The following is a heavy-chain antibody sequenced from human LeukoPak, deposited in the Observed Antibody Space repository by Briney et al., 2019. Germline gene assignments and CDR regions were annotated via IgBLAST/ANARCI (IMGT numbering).Heavy chain of an antibody. Sequence: ASVKVSCKASGYTFTSYDINWVRQATGKGLEWMGWTNPNSGNTGYAQKFQGRVTMTRNTSISTAYMELSSLRSEDTAVYYCARGGDGTVRRLARYYYYMDVWGKGTTVTVSS. D-gene: IGHD4-11*01. CDR1: GYTFTSYD. V-gene: IGHV1-8*01. CDR2: TNPNSGNT. CDR3: ARGGDGTVRRLARYYYYMDV. J-gene: IGHJ6*03.